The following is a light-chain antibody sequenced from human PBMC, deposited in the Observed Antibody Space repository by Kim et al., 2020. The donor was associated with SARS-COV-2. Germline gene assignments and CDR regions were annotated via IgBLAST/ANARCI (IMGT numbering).Light chain of an antibody. CDR1: QDIANY. V-gene: IGKV1-16*01. CDR3: QQYKSYPLT. J-gene: IGKJ4*01. Sequence: DIQMTQSPSSLSASVGDRVIITCRASQDIANYLAWFQQKPGKAPKSVIYAASSLQSGVPSTFGGSGYGTEFTFSITSLQPEDFGTYYCQQYKSYPLTFGGGTKVEI. CDR2: AAS.